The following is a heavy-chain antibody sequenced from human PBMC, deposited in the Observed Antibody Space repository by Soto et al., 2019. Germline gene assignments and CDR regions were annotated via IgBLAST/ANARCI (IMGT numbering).Heavy chain of an antibody. Sequence: EVQLVESGGGLVQPGGSLRLSCAASGFTFSTYWMHWIRQVPGKGLEWVSRINSDASHTYYADSVKGRFTISRDNAKNTLHLEMNSLRAEDTAVYYCGKDTLDCSGGDCPLYYYYGMDVWGQGTTVTVSS. J-gene: IGHJ6*02. CDR2: INSDASHT. V-gene: IGHV3-74*01. D-gene: IGHD2-15*01. CDR1: GFTFSTYW. CDR3: GKDTLDCSGGDCPLYYYYGMDV.